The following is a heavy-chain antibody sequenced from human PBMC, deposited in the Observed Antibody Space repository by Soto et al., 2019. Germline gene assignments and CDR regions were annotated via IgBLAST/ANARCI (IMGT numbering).Heavy chain of an antibody. Sequence: QVQLVQSGAEVKKPGSSVKVSCKASGGTFSSYAISWVRQAPGQGLEWMGGIIPIFGTANYAQKFQGRVTITADESTSTAYMELSSLRSEDTAVYYCAREGYCSSTCCQRGEDYYYGMGVWGQGTTVTVSS. CDR2: IIPIFGTA. V-gene: IGHV1-69*01. CDR1: GGTFSSYA. D-gene: IGHD2-2*01. J-gene: IGHJ6*02. CDR3: AREGYCSSTCCQRGEDYYYGMGV.